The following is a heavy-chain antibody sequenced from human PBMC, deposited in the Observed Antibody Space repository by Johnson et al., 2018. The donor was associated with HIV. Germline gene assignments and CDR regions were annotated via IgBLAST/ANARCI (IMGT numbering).Heavy chain of an antibody. CDR1: GFTFSSYD. CDR2: ISGSGGST. V-gene: IGHV3-23*04. CDR3: ARDSRIGTMVLLSDAFDI. D-gene: IGHD3-10*01. Sequence: VQLVESGGGLVQPGGSLRLSCAASGFTFSSYDMHWVRQATGKGLEWVSAISGSGGSTYYADSVKGRFTISRDNSKNTLYLQMNSLRAEGTALYYCARDSRIGTMVLLSDAFDIWGQGTMVIVSS. J-gene: IGHJ3*02.